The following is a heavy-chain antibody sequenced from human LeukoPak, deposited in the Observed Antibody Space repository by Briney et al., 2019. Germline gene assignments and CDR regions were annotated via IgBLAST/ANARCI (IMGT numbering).Heavy chain of an antibody. V-gene: IGHV3-23*01. CDR3: AKAGGADKYGMDV. D-gene: IGHD2-15*01. CDR1: GVTHSDYA. CDR2: ISNTGGST. J-gene: IGHJ6*02. Sequence: GGSLRLSCAASGVTHSDYAMAWVRRAPGKGLEWVSTISNTGGSTFYADSVKGRFTISRDKPKNKMYLQMNSLRHNDTATYYCAKAGGADKYGMDVWGQGTTVIVSS.